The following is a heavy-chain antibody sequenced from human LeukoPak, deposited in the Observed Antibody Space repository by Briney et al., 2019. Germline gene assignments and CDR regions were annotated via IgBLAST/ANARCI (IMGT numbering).Heavy chain of an antibody. Sequence: PSETLSLTCAVYGGSFSGYYWSWIRQPPGKGLEWIGEINHSGSTNYNPSLKSRVTISVDTSKNQFSLKLSSVTAADTAVYYCARFSDYGSSGPIDYWGQGTLVTVSS. V-gene: IGHV4-34*01. D-gene: IGHD3-22*01. CDR1: GGSFSGYY. CDR2: INHSGST. CDR3: ARFSDYGSSGPIDY. J-gene: IGHJ4*02.